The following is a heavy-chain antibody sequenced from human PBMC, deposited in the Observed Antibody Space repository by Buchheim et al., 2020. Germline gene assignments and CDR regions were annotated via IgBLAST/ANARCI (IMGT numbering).Heavy chain of an antibody. J-gene: IGHJ5*01. CDR1: GFTFSHYS. V-gene: IGHV3-48*01. CDR2: ITSSSSTI. D-gene: IGHD1-26*01. Sequence: EVQLVESGGGLVQPGGSLRLSCAASGFTFSHYSMNWVRQAPGKGLEWVSYITSSSSTIFYADSVKGRFTISRDNAKNFLYLQMNSLRGEDTAVYYCARVVSGSSFDSWGQGAL. CDR3: ARVVSGSSFDS.